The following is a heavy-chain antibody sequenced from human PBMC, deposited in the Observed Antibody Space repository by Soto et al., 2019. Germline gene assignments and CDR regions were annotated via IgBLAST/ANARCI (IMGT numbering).Heavy chain of an antibody. Sequence: GPTLVNPTQTLTVTCTFSGFSLSTSGVAVGWVRQPPEKALEWLALIFWDDDKRYSPSLKSRLTITRDTSKNHVVLTMANMDPVDTATYYCARLLYGSGSYQFDYWGQGTLVTVSS. D-gene: IGHD3-10*01. CDR2: IFWDDDK. J-gene: IGHJ4*02. CDR3: ARLLYGSGSYQFDY. CDR1: GFSLSTSGVA. V-gene: IGHV2-5*02.